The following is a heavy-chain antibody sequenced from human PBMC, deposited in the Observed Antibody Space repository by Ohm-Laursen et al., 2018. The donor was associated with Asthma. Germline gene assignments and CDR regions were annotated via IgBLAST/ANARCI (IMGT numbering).Heavy chain of an antibody. D-gene: IGHD6-13*01. CDR2: ISSTGGST. CDR3: AKERSSSWPF. Sequence: GSLRLSCAASKFTFSNYAMIWVRQPPGKGLEWVSEISSTGGSTDYADSVKGRFTTSRDNSKSTMYLQMNSLRAEDTAVYYCAKERSSSWPFWGQGTLVTVSS. CDR1: KFTFSNYA. V-gene: IGHV3-23*01. J-gene: IGHJ4*02.